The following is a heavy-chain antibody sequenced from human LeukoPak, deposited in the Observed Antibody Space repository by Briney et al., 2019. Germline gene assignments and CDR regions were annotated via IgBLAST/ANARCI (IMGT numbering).Heavy chain of an antibody. Sequence: SETLSLTCTVSGYSISSGYYWGWIRQPPGKGLEWIGSIFHSGSTYYNPSLKSRVTISVDTSKNQFSLKLSSVTAADTAVYYCASLGTRGVRGVIKNDYWGQGTLVTVSS. V-gene: IGHV4-38-2*02. D-gene: IGHD3-10*01. CDR3: ASLGTRGVRGVIKNDY. CDR2: IFHSGST. CDR1: GYSISSGYY. J-gene: IGHJ4*02.